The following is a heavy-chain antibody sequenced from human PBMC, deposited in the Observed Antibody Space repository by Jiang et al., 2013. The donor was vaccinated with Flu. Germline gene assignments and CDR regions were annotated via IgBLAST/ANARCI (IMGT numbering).Heavy chain of an antibody. CDR1: NYSVNRNNY. J-gene: IGHJ4*02. V-gene: IGHV4-38-2*01. Sequence: LLKPSETLSLTCDVSNYSVNRNNYWGWIRQPPGKGLEWIGSIFHNAVTYYNPTLESRVTLSIDTSKNRFSLKMRSVTAADTAVYYCARGDIVARNGFDYWGQGILVTVS. CDR2: IFHNAVT. CDR3: ARGDIVARNGFDY. D-gene: IGHD5-12*01.